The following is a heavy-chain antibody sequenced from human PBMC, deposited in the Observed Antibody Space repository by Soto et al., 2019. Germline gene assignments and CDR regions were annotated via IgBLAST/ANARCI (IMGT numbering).Heavy chain of an antibody. CDR3: ARDRLYSTVTEYYFAY. J-gene: IGHJ4*02. CDR2: IYYSGST. D-gene: IGHD4-17*01. CDR1: GGSISSGDYY. Sequence: SETLSLTCAVSGGSISSGDYYWSWIRQPPGKGLEWIGYIYYSGSTYYNPSLKSRVTISVDTSKNQFSLKLSSVTAADTAVYYCARDRLYSTVTEYYFAYWGQGTLVTVSS. V-gene: IGHV4-30-4*01.